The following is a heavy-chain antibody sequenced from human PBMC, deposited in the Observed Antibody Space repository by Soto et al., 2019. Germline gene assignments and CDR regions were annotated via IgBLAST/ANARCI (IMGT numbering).Heavy chain of an antibody. V-gene: IGHV5-10-1*01. J-gene: IGHJ6*02. CDR1: GYRVTISW. CDR3: ARHPTAMVSSGSGSYYHPAPADV. Sequence: PGEALKISCEGSGYRVTISWRSLVRQMPGKGLERMGRIDPSDSYTNYSPSFQGHVTISADKSISTAYLQWSSLKASDTAMYYCARHPTAMVSSGSGSYYHPAPADVWGQGTTVTVSS. CDR2: IDPSDSYT. D-gene: IGHD3-10*01.